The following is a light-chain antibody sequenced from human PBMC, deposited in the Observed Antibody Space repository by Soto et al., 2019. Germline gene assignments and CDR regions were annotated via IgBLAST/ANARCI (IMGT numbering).Light chain of an antibody. Sequence: QSALTQPPSASGSPGQSVTISCTGTSSDVGGYNYVSWYQHHPGKAPKVMVYEVSKRPSGVPDRFSGSKSGNTASLTVSGLQAEEEADYCCSSRAGSAPYVFGTGTKLTVL. J-gene: IGLJ1*01. V-gene: IGLV2-8*01. CDR1: SSDVGGYNY. CDR2: EVS. CDR3: SSRAGSAPYV.